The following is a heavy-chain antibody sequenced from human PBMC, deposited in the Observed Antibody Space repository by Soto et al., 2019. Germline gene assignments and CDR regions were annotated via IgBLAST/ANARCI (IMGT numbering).Heavy chain of an antibody. CDR2: INHSGST. Sequence: QVQLQQWGAGLLKPSETLSLTCAVYGGSFSGYYWSWIRQPPGKGLEWIGEINHSGSTNYNPSLKSRVPISVDTSKNQFSLKLSSVTAADTAVYYCARVGGNNAFDIWGQGTMVTVSS. CDR1: GGSFSGYY. D-gene: IGHD2-15*01. J-gene: IGHJ3*02. CDR3: ARVGGNNAFDI. V-gene: IGHV4-34*01.